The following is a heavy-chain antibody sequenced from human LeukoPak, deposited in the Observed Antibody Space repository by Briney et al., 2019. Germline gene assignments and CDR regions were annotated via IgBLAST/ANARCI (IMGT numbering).Heavy chain of an antibody. V-gene: IGHV3-23*01. Sequence: GESLRLSCAASGFTFSSYALSWVRQAPGKWLEWVSGISGTGERTSYADSVKGRFAISRDNSQNTLYLQMDSLRAEDTAVYYCAREPGTTLLTRLYLWGQGTLVTVSS. J-gene: IGHJ4*02. CDR2: ISGTGERT. CDR3: AREPGTTLLTRLYL. D-gene: IGHD3-10*01. CDR1: GFTFSSYA.